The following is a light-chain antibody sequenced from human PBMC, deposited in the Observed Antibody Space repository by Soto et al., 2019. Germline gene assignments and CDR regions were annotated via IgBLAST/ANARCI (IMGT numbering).Light chain of an antibody. J-gene: IGKJ1*01. Sequence: EIVLTQSPGTLSLSPGERATLSCRASQSVSSSYLAWYQQKPGQAPRLLIYRTSNRATGIPDRFSGSGSGTDFTLTISRLEPEDFAVYWWQQYYSSPRTFGQGTKVEIK. CDR2: RTS. CDR1: QSVSSSY. CDR3: QQYYSSPRT. V-gene: IGKV3-20*01.